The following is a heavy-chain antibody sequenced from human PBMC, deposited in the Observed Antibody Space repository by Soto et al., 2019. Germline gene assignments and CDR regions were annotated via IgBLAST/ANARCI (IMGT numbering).Heavy chain of an antibody. CDR3: ARDGLGEGYCSGGSCSSGWFDP. CDR1: GFTFSSYS. D-gene: IGHD2-15*01. V-gene: IGHV3-21*01. CDR2: ISSSSSYI. Sequence: GGSLRLSCAASGFTFSSYSMNWVRQAPGKGLEWVSSISSSSSYIYYADSVKGRFTISRDNAKNSLYLQMNSLRAEDTAVYCCARDGLGEGYCSGGSCSSGWFDPWGQGTLVTVSS. J-gene: IGHJ5*02.